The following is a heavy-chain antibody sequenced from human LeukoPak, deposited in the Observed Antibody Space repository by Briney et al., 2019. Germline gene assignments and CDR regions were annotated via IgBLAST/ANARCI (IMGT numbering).Heavy chain of an antibody. CDR1: GGTFSNYG. Sequence: ASVKVSCKAPGGTFSNYGFSWVRQAPEQGLEWMGGIVPVFGTVSYAQKFQDRVTITADDFTTTAYMELSSLRSEDTAVYYCARWAGTCTIASCYTPLDYWGQGTPVTVST. CDR2: IVPVFGTV. V-gene: IGHV1-69*13. J-gene: IGHJ4*02. D-gene: IGHD2-2*02. CDR3: ARWAGTCTIASCYTPLDY.